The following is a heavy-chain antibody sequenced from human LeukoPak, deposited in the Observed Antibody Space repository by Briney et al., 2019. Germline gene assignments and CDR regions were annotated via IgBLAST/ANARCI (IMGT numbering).Heavy chain of an antibody. CDR3: ARVGHRYYDFWSGYRQYYFDY. D-gene: IGHD3-3*01. CDR1: GYTFTSHG. V-gene: IGHV1-18*01. CDR2: ISAYNGNT. J-gene: IGHJ4*02. Sequence: GASVKVSCKASGYTFTSHGISWVRQAPGQGLEWMGWISAYNGNTNYAQKLQGRVTMTTDTSTSTAYMELRSLRSDDTAVYYCARVGHRYYDFWSGYRQYYFDYWGQGTLVTVSS.